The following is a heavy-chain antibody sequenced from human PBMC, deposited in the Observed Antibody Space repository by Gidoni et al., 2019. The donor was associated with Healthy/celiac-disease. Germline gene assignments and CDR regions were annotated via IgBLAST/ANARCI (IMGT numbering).Heavy chain of an antibody. CDR3: AGGVGGDGSDY. CDR1: GGSISSYY. Sequence: QVQLQESGPGLVKPSETLSLTCTVSGGSISSYYWSWIRQPPGKGLEWIGYIYYSGSTNYNPSLKSRVTISVDTSKNQFSLKRSSVTAADTAVYYCAGGVGGDGSDYWGQGTLVTVSS. CDR2: IYYSGST. J-gene: IGHJ4*02. V-gene: IGHV4-59*01. D-gene: IGHD2-21*02.